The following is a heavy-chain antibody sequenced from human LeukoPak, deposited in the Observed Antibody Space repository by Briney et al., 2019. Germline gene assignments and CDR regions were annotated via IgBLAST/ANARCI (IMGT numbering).Heavy chain of an antibody. Sequence: GGSLRLSCAAPGFTFSSSAMSWVRQAPGKGLEWVSAISNNGGYTYYADSAQGRFTISRDNSKSTLCLQMNSLRAEDTAVYYCAKQLGYCSNGSCYFPYWGQGTLVTVSS. J-gene: IGHJ4*02. V-gene: IGHV3-23*01. CDR1: GFTFSSSA. CDR2: ISNNGGYT. D-gene: IGHD2-15*01. CDR3: AKQLGYCSNGSCYFPY.